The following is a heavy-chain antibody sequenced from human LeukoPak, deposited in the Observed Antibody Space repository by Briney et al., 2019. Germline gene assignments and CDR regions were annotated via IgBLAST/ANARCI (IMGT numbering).Heavy chain of an antibody. CDR1: GFTFSSYA. V-gene: IGHV3-23*01. D-gene: IGHD2-2*01. Sequence: GGSLRPSCAASGFTFSSYAMSWVRQAPGKGLEWVSAISGSGGSTYYADSVKGRFTISRDNSKNTLYLQMNSLRAEDTAVYYCAKDKVHCSSTSCYPDWFDPWGQGTLVTVSS. CDR3: AKDKVHCSSTSCYPDWFDP. CDR2: ISGSGGST. J-gene: IGHJ5*02.